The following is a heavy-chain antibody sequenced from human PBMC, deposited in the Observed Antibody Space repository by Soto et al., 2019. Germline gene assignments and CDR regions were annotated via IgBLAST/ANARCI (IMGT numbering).Heavy chain of an antibody. D-gene: IGHD6-19*01. J-gene: IGHJ4*02. CDR3: AKVSSGWYGYFDY. V-gene: IGHV3-9*01. CDR2: ISWNSGSI. CDR1: GFTFDDYA. Sequence: GGSLRLSCAASGFTFDDYAMHWVRQAPGKGLEWVSGISWNSGSIGYADSVKGRFTISRDNAKNSLYLQMNSLRAEDTALYYCAKVSSGWYGYFDYWGQGTLVTVSS.